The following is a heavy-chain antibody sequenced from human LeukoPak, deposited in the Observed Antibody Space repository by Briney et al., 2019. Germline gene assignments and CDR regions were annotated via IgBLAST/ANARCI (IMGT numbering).Heavy chain of an antibody. Sequence: GASLQISCKGSGYSFSSYWIVWVRQMPGKGLEWMGIIYPGDSDTRYSPSFQGQVTISADKSISTAYLQWSSLQASDTAMYYCARQGDYGYYFDYWGQGTLVTVSS. J-gene: IGHJ4*02. CDR1: GYSFSSYW. D-gene: IGHD4-17*01. CDR3: ARQGDYGYYFDY. CDR2: IYPGDSDT. V-gene: IGHV5-51*01.